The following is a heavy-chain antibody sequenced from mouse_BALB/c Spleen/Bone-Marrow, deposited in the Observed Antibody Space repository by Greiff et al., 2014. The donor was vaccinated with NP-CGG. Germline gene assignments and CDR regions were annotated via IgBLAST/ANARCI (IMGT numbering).Heavy chain of an antibody. CDR1: GFNIKDTY. CDR2: IDPANGNT. J-gene: IGHJ3*01. V-gene: IGHV14-3*02. CDR3: AHDAPFAY. D-gene: IGHD2-3*01. Sequence: EVQLQQSGAELVKPGASVKLSCTTSGFNIKDTYIYWVKQRPEQGLEWIGRIDPANGNTKYDPEFQGKATITADTSSNTAYLHLSSLTPEDTAVYSCAHDAPFAYWGQGTLVTVSA.